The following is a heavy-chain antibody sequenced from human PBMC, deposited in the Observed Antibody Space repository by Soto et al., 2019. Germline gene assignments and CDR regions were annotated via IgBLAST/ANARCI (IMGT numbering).Heavy chain of an antibody. CDR2: IIPIFGTA. V-gene: IGHV1-69*13. CDR3: AKGVVKGWFDP. J-gene: IGHJ5*02. D-gene: IGHD3-3*01. Sequence: AASVKVSCKASGGTFSSYSISWVRQAPGQGLEWMGGIIPIFGTANYAQKFQGRVTITADESTSTAYMELSSLRSEDTAVYYCAKGVVKGWFDPWGQGTLVTVSS. CDR1: GGTFSSYS.